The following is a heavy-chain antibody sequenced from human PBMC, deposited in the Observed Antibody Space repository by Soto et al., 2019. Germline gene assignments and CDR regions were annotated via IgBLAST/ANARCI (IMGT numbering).Heavy chain of an antibody. V-gene: IGHV4-34*01. D-gene: IGHD2-15*01. J-gene: IGHJ6*03. Sequence: SETLSFTCAVYGGSFSGYYWSWIRQPPGKGLEWIGEINHSGSTNYNPSLKSRVTISVDTSKNQFSLKLSSVTAADTAVYYCARKMVVAATHYYYMDVWGKGTTVTVSS. CDR3: ARKMVVAATHYYYMDV. CDR1: GGSFSGYY. CDR2: INHSGST.